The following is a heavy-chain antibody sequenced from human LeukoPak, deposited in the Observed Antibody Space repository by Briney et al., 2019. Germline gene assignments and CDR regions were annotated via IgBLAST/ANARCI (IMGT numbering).Heavy chain of an antibody. CDR3: ARSSGIGTTDY. Sequence: GGSLRLSCVASEFTFSTYWMSWVRQAPGKGLEWVANINYDGGETYYVDSVRGRFTISRDNAKNSPYLQMNSLRAEDTAVYYCARSSGIGTTDYWGQGTLVTVSS. J-gene: IGHJ4*02. V-gene: IGHV3-7*03. CDR1: EFTFSTYW. CDR2: INYDGGET. D-gene: IGHD1-1*01.